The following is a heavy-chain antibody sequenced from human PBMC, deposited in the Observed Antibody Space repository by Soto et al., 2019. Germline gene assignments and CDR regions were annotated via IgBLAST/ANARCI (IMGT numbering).Heavy chain of an antibody. Sequence: EVQLLESGGGVVKPGGSLRLSCAASGFTFSSYAMSWVRQAPGTGLEWVSAISGSGGSTDYAESVKGRFTICRDNSKNTVYLQMNSLRAEDTAVYYCAIDPAAIPRGAFDIWCQGTWVTVSS. CDR1: GFTFSSYA. J-gene: IGHJ3*02. CDR2: ISGSGGST. V-gene: IGHV3-23*01. CDR3: AIDPAAIPRGAFDI. D-gene: IGHD2-2*01.